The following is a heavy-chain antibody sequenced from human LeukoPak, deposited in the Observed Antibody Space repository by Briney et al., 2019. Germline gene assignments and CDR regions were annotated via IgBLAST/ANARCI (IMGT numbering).Heavy chain of an antibody. D-gene: IGHD3-3*01. J-gene: IGHJ4*02. CDR2: IYWNDDE. CDR1: GFSLSTSGVG. CDR3: AHTTYYDFWSGWYFDY. Sequence: KVSGPTLVHPTQTLTLTCTFSGFSLSTSGVGVGWIRQPPGKALEWLALIYWNDDERYSPSLKSRFTITKDTSKNQVVLKMTNMDPVDTATYYCAHTTYYDFWSGWYFDYWGQGTLVTVSS. V-gene: IGHV2-5*01.